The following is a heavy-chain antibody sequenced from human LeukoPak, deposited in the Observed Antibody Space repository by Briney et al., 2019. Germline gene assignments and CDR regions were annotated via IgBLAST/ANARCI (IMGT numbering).Heavy chain of an antibody. CDR1: GGSISSYY. Sequence: SETLSLTCTVSGGSISSYYWSWIRQPPGKGLEWIGYIYYSGSTNYNPSLKSRVTISVDTSKNQFSLKLSSVAAADTAVYYCAREADYYGSGTFDYWGQGTLVTVSS. D-gene: IGHD3-10*01. CDR3: AREADYYGSGTFDY. CDR2: IYYSGST. J-gene: IGHJ4*02. V-gene: IGHV4-59*01.